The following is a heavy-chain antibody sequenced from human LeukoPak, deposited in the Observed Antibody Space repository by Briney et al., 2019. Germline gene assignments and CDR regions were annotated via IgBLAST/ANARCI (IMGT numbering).Heavy chain of an antibody. J-gene: IGHJ4*02. CDR3: AREYGYNKRIDY. CDR2: VSSSSPYI. CDR1: GFTFSSYP. D-gene: IGHD5-12*01. Sequence: GGSLRLSCAASGFTFSSYPMTWVRQAPGKGLEWVASVSSSSPYIYYTNSVKGRFTVSRDNAGKSLYLQMNGLRAEDTALYFCAREYGYNKRIDYWGQGTLVTVSS. V-gene: IGHV3-21*01.